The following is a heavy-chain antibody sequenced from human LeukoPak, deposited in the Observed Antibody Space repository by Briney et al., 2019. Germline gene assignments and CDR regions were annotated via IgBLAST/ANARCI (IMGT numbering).Heavy chain of an antibody. CDR3: ARRVFVPKYSSSSTNYCGMDV. V-gene: IGHV1-69*13. J-gene: IGHJ6*02. CDR1: GGTFSSYA. CDR2: IIPIFGTA. D-gene: IGHD6-6*01. Sequence: AASVKVSCKASGGTFSSYAISWVRQAPGQGLEWMGGIIPIFGTANYAQKFQGRVTITADESTSTAYMELSSLRSEDTAVYYCARRVFVPKYSSSSTNYCGMDVWGQGTTVTVSS.